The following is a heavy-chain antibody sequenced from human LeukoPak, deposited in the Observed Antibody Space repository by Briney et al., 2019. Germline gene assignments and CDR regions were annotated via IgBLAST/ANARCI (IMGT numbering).Heavy chain of an antibody. CDR1: GGSFSGYY. CDR2: IYYSGST. V-gene: IGHV4-59*01. D-gene: IGHD5-18*01. CDR3: ARVSRGSYGFDY. Sequence: SETLSLTCAVYGGSFSGYYWSWIRQPPGKGLEWIGYIYYSGSTNYNPSLKSRVTISVDTSKNQFSLKLSSVTAADTAVYYCARVSRGSYGFDYWGQGTLVTVSS. J-gene: IGHJ4*02.